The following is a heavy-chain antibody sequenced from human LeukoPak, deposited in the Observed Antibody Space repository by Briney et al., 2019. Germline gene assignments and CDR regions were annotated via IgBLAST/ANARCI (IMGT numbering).Heavy chain of an antibody. V-gene: IGHV1-69*04. D-gene: IGHD3-10*01. J-gene: IGHJ4*02. CDR3: ARDWFGWGSFYNVGGGGDFDY. CDR1: GGTFSSHA. CDR2: IIPILGIA. Sequence: ASVKVSCKASGGTFSSHAISWVRQAPGQGLEWMGRIIPILGIANYAQKFQGRVTITADKSTSTAYMELSSLRSDDTAVYYCARDWFGWGSFYNVGGGGDFDYWGRGTLVTVSS.